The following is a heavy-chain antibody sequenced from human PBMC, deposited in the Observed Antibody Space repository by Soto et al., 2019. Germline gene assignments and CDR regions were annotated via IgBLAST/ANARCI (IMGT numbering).Heavy chain of an antibody. D-gene: IGHD5-12*01. CDR3: ARIPVVTKDYYYYGMDV. V-gene: IGHV5-51*01. CDR1: GYSFPNYW. CDR2: IYGDDSDS. Sequence: PGESLKISCKGSGYSFPNYWIGWVRRMPGKGLEWMGIIYGDDSDSRYSPSFQGQVTISADKSISTAYLQWSSLRASDTALYYCARIPVVTKDYYYYGMDVWGQGTTVTVSS. J-gene: IGHJ6*02.